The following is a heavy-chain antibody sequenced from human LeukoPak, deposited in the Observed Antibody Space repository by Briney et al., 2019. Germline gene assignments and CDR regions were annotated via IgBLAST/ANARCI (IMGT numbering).Heavy chain of an antibody. V-gene: IGHV1-18*01. CDR1: GYTLTRFG. J-gene: IGHJ6*03. Sequence: ASMKVSCKASGYTLTRFGISWVRLAPGQGLEWLGWINFSNGDPNTAEKVQDRVPLTADTSTSTAYMELRSLRSDDTAVYYCATFPHPYYYYMDVWGTGTTVTVSS. CDR2: INFSNGDP. D-gene: IGHD3-3*02. CDR3: ATFPHPYYYYMDV.